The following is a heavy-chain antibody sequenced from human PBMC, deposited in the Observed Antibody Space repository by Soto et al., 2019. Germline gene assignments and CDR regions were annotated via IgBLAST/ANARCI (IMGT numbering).Heavy chain of an antibody. CDR1: GLTFSNHW. CDR2: VNQDGSEK. CDR3: ARSSPLSRSYPDY. J-gene: IGHJ4*02. V-gene: IGHV3-7*03. Sequence: GGSLRLSCAASGLTFSNHWMTWVRQAPGKGLEWVASVNQDGSEKYSVDSAKGRFTISRDNAKDSLYLQMNSLRVEDTALYYCARSSPLSRSYPDYWGKGAVVTVSS.